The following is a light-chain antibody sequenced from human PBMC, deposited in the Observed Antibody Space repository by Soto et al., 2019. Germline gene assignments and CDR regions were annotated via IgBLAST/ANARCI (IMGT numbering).Light chain of an antibody. CDR1: SSNIGNNA. CDR3: AAWDDSLNGFV. V-gene: IGLV1-36*01. J-gene: IGLJ1*01. CDR2: YDD. Sequence: QSVLTQPPSVSEAPRQRVTISCSGSSSNIGNNAVNWYQQLPGEAPKLLIYYDDLKPSGVSDRFSGSKSGTSASLAISGLQPEDEADYYCAAWDDSLNGFVFGTGTKLTVL.